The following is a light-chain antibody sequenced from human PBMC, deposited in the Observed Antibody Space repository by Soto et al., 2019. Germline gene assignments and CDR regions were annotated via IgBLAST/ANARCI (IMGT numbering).Light chain of an antibody. CDR1: QTVSRN. V-gene: IGKV3D-15*01. Sequence: VMTQSPATLSLSPGERATLSCRASQTVSRNLAWYQQRPGQAPRLLIYAISNRAAGVQARFSGSGSETDSTLTISSLQSEDFAVYFCKQYNNWPSCGQGTRLEIK. J-gene: IGKJ5*01. CDR2: AIS. CDR3: KQYNNWPS.